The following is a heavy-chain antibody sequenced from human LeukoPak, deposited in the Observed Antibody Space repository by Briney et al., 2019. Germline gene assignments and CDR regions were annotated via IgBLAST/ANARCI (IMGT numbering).Heavy chain of an antibody. Sequence: PSETLSLSCTVSGGPISSYYWSWIRQPPGKRLEWIGHIYYSGSNKYYPSLKGRVAIAVVTSKSQFSLKLISVTAADMAVYYCASRSSIWSGYQDTLYYFDSWGQGTLVTVSS. CDR3: ASRSSIWSGYQDTLYYFDS. D-gene: IGHD3-3*01. J-gene: IGHJ4*02. CDR1: GGPISSYY. CDR2: IYYSGSN. V-gene: IGHV4-59*01.